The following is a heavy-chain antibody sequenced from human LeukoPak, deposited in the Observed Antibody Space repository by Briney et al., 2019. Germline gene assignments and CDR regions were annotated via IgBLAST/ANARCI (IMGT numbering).Heavy chain of an antibody. CDR3: AKDRLIWFDP. D-gene: IGHD2-21*02. Sequence: GGSLRLSCTVSGFIFSDYYMSWVRRAPGKGLEWISDISSSGSTIYYADSVKGRFTISRDNSKNTLYLQMNSLRAEDTAVYYCAKDRLIWFDPWGQGTLVTVSS. CDR2: ISSSGSTI. V-gene: IGHV3-11*04. J-gene: IGHJ5*02. CDR1: GFIFSDYY.